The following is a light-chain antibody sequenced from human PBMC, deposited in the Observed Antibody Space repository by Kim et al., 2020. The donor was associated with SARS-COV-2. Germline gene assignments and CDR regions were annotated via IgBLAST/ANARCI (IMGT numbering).Light chain of an antibody. V-gene: IGKV3-15*01. Sequence: SPGERATLSCGASQSVSSNLAWYQQKPGQAPRLLIYGASTRATGIPARFSGSGSGTEFTLTISSLQSEDFAVYYCQQYNNWPGGAFGPGTKVDIK. CDR3: QQYNNWPGGA. J-gene: IGKJ3*01. CDR1: QSVSSN. CDR2: GAS.